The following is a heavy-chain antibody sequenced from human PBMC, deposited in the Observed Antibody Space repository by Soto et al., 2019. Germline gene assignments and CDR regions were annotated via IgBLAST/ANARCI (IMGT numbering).Heavy chain of an antibody. V-gene: IGHV3-21*01. CDR3: ARANSLRL. J-gene: IGHJ4*02. CDR2: ISSSSSYI. CDR1: GVTIRGYS. D-gene: IGHD2-15*01. Sequence: GGSMRLPCAASGVTIRGYSMNRVRQAPGKGLEWVSSISSSSSYIYYADSVKGRFTISRDNAKNSLYLQMNSLRAEDTAVYYCARANSLRLWGQGTLVTVSS.